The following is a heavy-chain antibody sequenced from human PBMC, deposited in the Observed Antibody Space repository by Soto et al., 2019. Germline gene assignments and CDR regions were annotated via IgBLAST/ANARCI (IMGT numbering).Heavy chain of an antibody. Sequence: ASVKVSCKASGYTFTGYYMHWVRQAPGQRLEWMGWINPNSGGTNYAQKFQGWVTMTRDTSISTAYMELSRLRSDDTAVYYCARLYTGYDFWSGYSGYFDYWGQGALVTVSS. CDR1: GYTFTGYY. CDR2: INPNSGGT. D-gene: IGHD3-3*01. V-gene: IGHV1-2*04. J-gene: IGHJ4*02. CDR3: ARLYTGYDFWSGYSGYFDY.